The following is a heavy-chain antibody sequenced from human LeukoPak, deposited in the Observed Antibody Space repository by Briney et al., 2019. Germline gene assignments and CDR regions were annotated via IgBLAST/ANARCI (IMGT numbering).Heavy chain of an antibody. V-gene: IGHV3-23*01. D-gene: IGHD6-13*01. J-gene: IGHJ4*02. Sequence: QSGGSLRLSCAASGFTFSGYAMSWVRQAPGKGLEWVSAISGSGGSTYYADSVKGRFTTSRDNSKNTLYLQMNSLRAEDTAVYYCAKTIAAADHHFDYWGQGTLVTVSS. CDR1: GFTFSGYA. CDR3: AKTIAAADHHFDY. CDR2: ISGSGGST.